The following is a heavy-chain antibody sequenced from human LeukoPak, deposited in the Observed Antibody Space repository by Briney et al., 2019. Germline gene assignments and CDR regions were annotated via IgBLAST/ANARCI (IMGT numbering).Heavy chain of an antibody. CDR2: ISSSGSTI. J-gene: IGHJ4*02. V-gene: IGHV3-48*03. CDR1: GFTFSSYE. D-gene: IGHD6-13*01. Sequence: QPGGSLRLSCAASGFTFSSYEMNWVRQAPGKGLEWVSYISSSGSTIYYADSVKGRFTISRDNAKNSLYLQMNSLRAEDTAAYYCARVSTPYSSSWYSPVDYWGQGTLVTVSS. CDR3: ARVSTPYSSSWYSPVDY.